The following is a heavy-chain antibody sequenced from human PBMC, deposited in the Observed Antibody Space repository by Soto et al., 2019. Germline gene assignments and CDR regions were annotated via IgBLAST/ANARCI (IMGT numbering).Heavy chain of an antibody. CDR1: GFTFSSYW. J-gene: IGHJ6*02. D-gene: IGHD6-19*01. V-gene: IGHV3-7*05. Sequence: GGSLRLSCAASGFTFSSYWMSWVRQAPGKGLEWVANIKQDGSEKYYVDSVKGRFTISRDNAKNSLYLQMNSLRAEDTAVYYCARDTGYSSGWPQVPPYGMDVWGRGTTVTVSS. CDR2: IKQDGSEK. CDR3: ARDTGYSSGWPQVPPYGMDV.